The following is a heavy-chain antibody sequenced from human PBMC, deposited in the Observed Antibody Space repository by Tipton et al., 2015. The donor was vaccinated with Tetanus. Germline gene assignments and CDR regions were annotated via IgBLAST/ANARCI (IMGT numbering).Heavy chain of an antibody. CDR2: IYYSGST. CDR1: GGSISSSNYY. D-gene: IGHD3-9*01. Sequence: TLSLTCTVSGGSISSSNYYWGWIRQPPGKGLEWIGRIYYSGSTPYNPSLKSRVTISVDTSKNQFSLELNSVTAADTAVYYCARRGGDFLTGYYDSWGQGTLVTVSS. CDR3: ARRGGDFLTGYYDS. J-gene: IGHJ4*02. V-gene: IGHV4-39*01.